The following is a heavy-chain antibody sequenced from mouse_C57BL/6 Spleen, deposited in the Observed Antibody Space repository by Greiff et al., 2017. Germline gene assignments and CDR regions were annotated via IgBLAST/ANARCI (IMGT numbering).Heavy chain of an antibody. Sequence: EVKLMESEGGLVQPGSSVKLSCTASGFTFSDYYMAWVRQVPEKGLEWVANINYDGSSTYYLDSLKSRFIISRDNAKNILYLQMSSLQSADTDTYYCARDYGSTHWYFDFWGTGTTVTVSS. CDR2: INYDGSST. CDR1: GFTFSDYY. J-gene: IGHJ1*03. V-gene: IGHV5-16*01. CDR3: ARDYGSTHWYFDF. D-gene: IGHD1-1*01.